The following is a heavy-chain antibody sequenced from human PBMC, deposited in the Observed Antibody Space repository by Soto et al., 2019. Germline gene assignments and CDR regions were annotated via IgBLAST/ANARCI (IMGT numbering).Heavy chain of an antibody. D-gene: IGHD4-17*01. J-gene: IGHJ3*02. V-gene: IGHV3-13*01. CDR2: IGTAGDT. Sequence: GSLRLSCAASGFTFSSYDMHWVRQATGKGLEWVSAIGTAGDTYYPGSVKGRFTISRENAKNSLYLQMNSLRAGDTAMYYCARERAYGDYVRGAFDIWGQGTMVTVSS. CDR3: ARERAYGDYVRGAFDI. CDR1: GFTFSSYD.